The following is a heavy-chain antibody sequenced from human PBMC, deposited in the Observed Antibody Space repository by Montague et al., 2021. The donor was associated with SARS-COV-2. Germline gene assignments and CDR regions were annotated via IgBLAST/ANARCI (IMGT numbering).Heavy chain of an antibody. CDR3: ARAPVAHITIFGVVTSFDY. CDR2: IYYSGST. Sequence: SETLSLTCTVSGGSISIYYWSWIRQPPGKGLEWIGYIYYSGSTNYNPSLKSRVTISVDTSKNQFSLKLSSVTAADTAVYYCARAPVAHITIFGVVTSFDYWGQGTLVTVSS. CDR1: GGSISIYY. J-gene: IGHJ4*02. V-gene: IGHV4-59*01. D-gene: IGHD3-3*01.